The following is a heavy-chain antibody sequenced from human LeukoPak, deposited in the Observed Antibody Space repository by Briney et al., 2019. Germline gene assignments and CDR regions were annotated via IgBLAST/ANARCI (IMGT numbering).Heavy chain of an antibody. CDR2: IYYSGST. Sequence: SETLSLTCTVSGGSISSYYWSWIRQPPGKGLEWIGYIYYSGSTNYNPSLKSRVTISVDTSKYQFSLKLSSVTAADTAVYYCARGRSDTAMVTGWGQGTLVTVSS. V-gene: IGHV4-59*01. J-gene: IGHJ4*02. CDR3: ARGRSDTAMVTG. D-gene: IGHD5-18*01. CDR1: GGSISSYY.